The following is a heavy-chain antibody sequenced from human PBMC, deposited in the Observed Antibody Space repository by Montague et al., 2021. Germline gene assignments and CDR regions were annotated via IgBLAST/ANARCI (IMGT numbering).Heavy chain of an antibody. J-gene: IGHJ4*02. CDR3: ARRSRLKSPVDY. CDR1: GGSFSAYY. CDR2: IHHSGIT. V-gene: IGHV4-34*01. Sequence: SETLSLTCAVSGGSFSAYYWDWIRQPPGKGLEWIGEIHHSGITYYNPSLNSRLTIPLDTSKNQFSLKLNSVTAADTAVYFCARRSRLKSPVDYWGQGTLVTVSS.